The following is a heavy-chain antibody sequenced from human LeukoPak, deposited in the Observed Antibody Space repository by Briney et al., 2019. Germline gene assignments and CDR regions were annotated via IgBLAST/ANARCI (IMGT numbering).Heavy chain of an antibody. V-gene: IGHV1-69*06. CDR3: ARDTLIVGATTSGYFDY. J-gene: IGHJ4*02. D-gene: IGHD1-26*01. Sequence: ASVKVSCKASGGTFSSYAISWVRQAPGQGLEWMGGIIPIFGTANYAQKFQGRVTITADKSTSTAYMELSSLRSEDTAVYYCARDTLIVGATTSGYFDYWGQGTLVTVSS. CDR2: IIPIFGTA. CDR1: GGTFSSYA.